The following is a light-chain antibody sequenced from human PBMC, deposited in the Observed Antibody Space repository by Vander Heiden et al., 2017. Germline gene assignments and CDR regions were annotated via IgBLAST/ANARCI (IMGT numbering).Light chain of an antibody. Sequence: QSVLTQPPSASGSPGQSVTISCTGTSSDVGAYSYVSWYQHQPGKAPKLIIYEVSKRPSGVPDRFSGSKSGNTASLTVSGLQAEDEADYYCNSYAGSGYVFGTGTKVTVL. CDR2: EVS. J-gene: IGLJ1*01. CDR3: NSYAGSGYV. V-gene: IGLV2-8*01. CDR1: SSDVGAYSY.